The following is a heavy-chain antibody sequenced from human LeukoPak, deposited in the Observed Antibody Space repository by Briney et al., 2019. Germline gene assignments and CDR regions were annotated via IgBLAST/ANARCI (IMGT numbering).Heavy chain of an antibody. V-gene: IGHV3-23*01. J-gene: IGHJ4*02. Sequence: GGSLRLSCTASGFTFSSYAMNWVRQAPGKGLEWVSGIGAGGTFTYYADSVKGRFTIFRDNSRNTLYLQMNSLRADDTAVYYCAKGRNEDGDAALNYWGQGTLVTVSS. D-gene: IGHD4-17*01. CDR1: GFTFSSYA. CDR2: IGAGGTFT. CDR3: AKGRNEDGDAALNY.